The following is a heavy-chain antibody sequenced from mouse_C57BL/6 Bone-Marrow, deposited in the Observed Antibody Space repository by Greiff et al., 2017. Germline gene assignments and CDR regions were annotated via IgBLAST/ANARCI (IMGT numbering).Heavy chain of an antibody. J-gene: IGHJ2*01. CDR2: ISDGGSYT. V-gene: IGHV5-4*01. Sequence: EVQRVESGGGLVKPGGSLKHSCAASGFTFSSYAMSWVRQTPEKRLEWVATISDGGSYTYYPDNVKGRFTISRDNAKNNLYLQMSHLKSEDTAMYYCAREGLIPTPFDYWGQGTTLTVSS. D-gene: IGHD1-1*01. CDR1: GFTFSSYA. CDR3: AREGLIPTPFDY.